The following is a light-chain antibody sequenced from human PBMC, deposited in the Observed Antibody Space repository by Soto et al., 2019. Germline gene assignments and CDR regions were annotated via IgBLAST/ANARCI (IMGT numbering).Light chain of an antibody. J-gene: IGLJ3*02. CDR2: GNN. CDR3: QSYDTSLRAGV. Sequence: QTVVTQPPSVSGAPGQRVTISCTGATPNIGAGYDVHWYRQFPGTAPKLLVYGNNNRPSGISDRFSASKSGSSASLAITGLQAEDEADYYCQSYDTSLRAGVFGGGTKLTVL. V-gene: IGLV1-40*01. CDR1: TPNIGAGYD.